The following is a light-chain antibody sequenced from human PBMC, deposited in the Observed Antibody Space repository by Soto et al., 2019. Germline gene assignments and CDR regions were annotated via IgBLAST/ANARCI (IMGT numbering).Light chain of an antibody. CDR3: MQGTHWPPT. Sequence: DVVMTQSPLSLPVTLGQPASISCRSSQSLLYSDGNTYLSWFQQRPGHSPRRLIYKVSNRDSGVPDRFSGSGSGTDFTLKISRVEPEDVGVYYCMQGTHWPPTFGQGTKLEIK. CDR1: QSLLYSDGNTY. J-gene: IGKJ2*01. CDR2: KVS. V-gene: IGKV2-30*01.